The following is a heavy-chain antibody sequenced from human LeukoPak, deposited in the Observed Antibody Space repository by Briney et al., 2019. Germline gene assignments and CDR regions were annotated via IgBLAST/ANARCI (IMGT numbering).Heavy chain of an antibody. CDR2: INSDGTTT. J-gene: IGHJ3*02. Sequence: PGGSLRLSCAASGFTFSNYWMHWVRQGPGKGLVWVSRINSDGTTTSCADSVKGRFTISRDNAKNSLSLQMNSLRADDAAVYYCARASSKQLAGYLPDGFDIWGQGTMVTVSS. CDR3: ARASSKQLAGYLPDGFDI. CDR1: GFTFSNYW. D-gene: IGHD3-9*01. V-gene: IGHV3-74*01.